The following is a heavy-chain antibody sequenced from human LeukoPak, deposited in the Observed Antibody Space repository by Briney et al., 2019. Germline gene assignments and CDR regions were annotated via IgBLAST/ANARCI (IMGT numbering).Heavy chain of an antibody. Sequence: PSETLSLTCTVSGGSISSGGYYWSWIRQHPGKGLEWIGYIYYSESTYYNPSLKSRVNISVDTSKNQFSLKLSPVTAADTAVYYCARGSGYYGYVWGSYRPPQYYFDYWGQGTLVTVSS. CDR1: GGSISSGGYY. J-gene: IGHJ4*02. D-gene: IGHD3-16*02. CDR3: ARGSGYYGYVWGSYRPPQYYFDY. V-gene: IGHV4-31*03. CDR2: IYYSEST.